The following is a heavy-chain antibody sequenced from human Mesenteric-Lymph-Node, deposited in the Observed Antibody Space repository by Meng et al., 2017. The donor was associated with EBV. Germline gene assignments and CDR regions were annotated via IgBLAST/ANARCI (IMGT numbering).Heavy chain of an antibody. Sequence: EVXLVESGGXLAKPGGSLRLYCVASGFTFSSYKMHWVRQAPGKGLEWVSSISSTSYYIYYADSVQGRFTISRDNAENSLYLQMNSLRAEDTAVYYCARFSSTSEVDYWGQGTLVTVSA. V-gene: IGHV3-21*01. CDR1: GFTFSSYK. D-gene: IGHD2-2*01. J-gene: IGHJ4*02. CDR2: ISSTSYYI. CDR3: ARFSSTSEVDY.